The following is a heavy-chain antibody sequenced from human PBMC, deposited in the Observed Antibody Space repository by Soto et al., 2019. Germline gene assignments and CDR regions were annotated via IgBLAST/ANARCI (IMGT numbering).Heavy chain of an antibody. CDR3: ARLRYCRGGSCCPTFYP. CDR1: GGSISSGGYY. D-gene: IGHD2-15*01. CDR2: IYYSGST. Sequence: QVQLQESGPGLVKPSQTLSLTCTVSGGSISSGGYYWSWIRQQPGKGLEWIGYIYYSGSTYYNPSLTSPVTISGHTTNNQFSLTVSSVAAADTGGYYCARLRYCRGGSCCPTFYPLGQGNLVTVSS. V-gene: IGHV4-31*01. J-gene: IGHJ5*02.